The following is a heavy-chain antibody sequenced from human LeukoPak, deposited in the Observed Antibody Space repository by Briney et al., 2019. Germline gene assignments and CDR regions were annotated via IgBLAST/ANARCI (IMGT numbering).Heavy chain of an antibody. CDR2: IYSGGST. V-gene: IGHV3-53*01. D-gene: IGHD2-15*01. CDR1: GFTVSSNY. J-gene: IGHJ3*02. CDR3: AREKRYCSGGSCYSDAFDI. Sequence: PGGPLRLSCAASGFTVSSNYMSWVRQAPGKGLEWVSVIYSGGSTYYADSVKGRFTISRDNSKNTLYLQMNSLRAEDTAVYYCAREKRYCSGGSCYSDAFDIWGQGTMVTVSS.